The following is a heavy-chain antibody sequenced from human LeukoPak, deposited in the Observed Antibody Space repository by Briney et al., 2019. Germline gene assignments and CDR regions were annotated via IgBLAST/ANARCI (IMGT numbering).Heavy chain of an antibody. J-gene: IGHJ4*02. V-gene: IGHV3-23*01. CDR3: AKGLVDTAMV. Sequence: GGSLRLSCAASGFTFSSYAMSCVSQAPGKGMEWVSAITGSGGSTYYADSVEGRFTISRDNSKNTLYLQMNRLRPGDTAVYYCAKGLVDTAMVWGQGTLVTVSS. CDR2: ITGSGGST. D-gene: IGHD5-18*01. CDR1: GFTFSSYA.